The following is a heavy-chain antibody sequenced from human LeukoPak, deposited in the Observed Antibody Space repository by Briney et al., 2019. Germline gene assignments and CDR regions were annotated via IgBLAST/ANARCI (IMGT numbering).Heavy chain of an antibody. CDR3: ANGDYGDAFDI. D-gene: IGHD4-17*01. V-gene: IGHV4-39*01. CDR1: GGSISSSSYY. CDR2: IYYSGST. Sequence: RSSETLSLTCTVSGGSISSSSYYWGWIRPPPGKGLEWIGSIYYSGSTYYNPSLKSRVTISVDTSKHQFSLKLSSVTAADTAVYYCANGDYGDAFDIWGQGTMVTVSS. J-gene: IGHJ3*02.